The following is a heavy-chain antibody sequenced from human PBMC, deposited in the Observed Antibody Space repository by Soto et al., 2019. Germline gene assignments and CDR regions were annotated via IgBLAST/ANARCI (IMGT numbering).Heavy chain of an antibody. D-gene: IGHD6-6*01. V-gene: IGHV2-5*02. J-gene: IGHJ4*02. CDR3: AHSKYSRSYFDY. CDR2: IYWDDDK. Sequence: SGPTLVNPTQPLTLTCTFSGFSLSTSDVGVGWIRQPPGKALEWLAIIYWDDDKRYSPSLKSRLTITKDTSKNQVVLTVTNMDPVDTATYYCAHSKYSRSYFDYWGQGTLVTVSS. CDR1: GFSLSTSDVG.